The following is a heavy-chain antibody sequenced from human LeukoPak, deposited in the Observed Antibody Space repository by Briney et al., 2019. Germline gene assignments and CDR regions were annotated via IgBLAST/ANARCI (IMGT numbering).Heavy chain of an antibody. CDR3: ARRGSPYSSSWYLVFRWFDP. J-gene: IGHJ5*02. V-gene: IGHV4-34*01. CDR2: INHSGST. CDR1: GGSFSGYY. Sequence: SETLSLTCAVYGGSFSGYYWSWIRQPPGKGLEWIGEINHSGSTNYNPSLKSRVTISVDTSKNQFSLKLSSVTAADTAVYYCARRGSPYSSSWYLVFRWFDPWGQGTLVTVSS. D-gene: IGHD6-13*01.